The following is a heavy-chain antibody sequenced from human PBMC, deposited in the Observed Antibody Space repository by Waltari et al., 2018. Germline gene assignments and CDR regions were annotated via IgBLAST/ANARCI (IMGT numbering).Heavy chain of an antibody. Sequence: VQLQESGPGMVKPSQTLSLTCRVSGGSITSSNYYWNWIRHSAEKGLQWIGRIYTGGSTRYNPSLETRVTISMDTSQNNFSLRLSSVTAADTAVYYCATSNFYPPFDFWGQGALVIVSS. CDR2: IYTGGST. J-gene: IGHJ4*02. D-gene: IGHD3-3*01. V-gene: IGHV4-61*02. CDR1: GGSITSSNYY. CDR3: ATSNFYPPFDF.